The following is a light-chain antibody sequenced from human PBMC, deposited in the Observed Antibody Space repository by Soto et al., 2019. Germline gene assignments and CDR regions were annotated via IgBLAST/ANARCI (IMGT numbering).Light chain of an antibody. J-gene: IGKJ5*01. CDR2: GSS. Sequence: EIVLTQSPGTLSLSPGERATLSCRASQSVNSNYLVWYQQNPGQAPRLLIYGSSIRATGIPDRFSGSGFETEFTLTISSLQSEDFAVYYCQQYNNWPPITFGQGTRLEI. CDR3: QQYNNWPPIT. V-gene: IGKV3D-15*01. CDR1: QSVNSN.